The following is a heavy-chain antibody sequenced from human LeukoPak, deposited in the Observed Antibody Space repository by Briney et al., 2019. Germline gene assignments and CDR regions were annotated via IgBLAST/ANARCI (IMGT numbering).Heavy chain of an antibody. CDR3: ARLPSPPRRGAAIRRDI. CDR2: INHSGST. Sequence: SETLSLTCAVYGGSFSGYYWSWIRQPPGKGLEWIGEINHSGSTNYNPSLKSRVTISVDTSKNQFSLKLSSVTAADTAVYYCARLPSPPRRGAAIRRDIWGQGTMVTVSS. J-gene: IGHJ3*02. V-gene: IGHV4-34*01. CDR1: GGSFSGYY. D-gene: IGHD2-2*01.